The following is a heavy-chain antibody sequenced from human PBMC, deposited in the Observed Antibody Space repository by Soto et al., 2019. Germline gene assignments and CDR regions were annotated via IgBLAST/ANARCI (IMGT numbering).Heavy chain of an antibody. CDR2: IYYSGST. Sequence: SETLSLTCTVSGGSVSSGSYYWSWIRQPPGKGLEWIGYIYYSGSTNYNPSLKSRVTISVDTSKNQFSLKLSSVTAADTAVYYCAKQPRGYRWFDPWGQGTLVTVSS. CDR3: AKQPRGYRWFDP. J-gene: IGHJ5*02. D-gene: IGHD3-10*01. CDR1: GGSVSSGSYY. V-gene: IGHV4-61*01.